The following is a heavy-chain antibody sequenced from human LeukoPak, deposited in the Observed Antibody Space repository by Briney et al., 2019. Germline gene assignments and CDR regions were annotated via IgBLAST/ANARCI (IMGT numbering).Heavy chain of an antibody. CDR1: GFTFGYYG. CDR2: ISSGSGTI. J-gene: IGHJ2*01. CDR3: ARDEDYGDYEIYWHFDL. V-gene: IGHV3-48*01. Sequence: PGGSLRLSCAASGFTFGYYGMNWVRQAPGKGLEWISYISSGSGTIYYADSVKGRFTISRDNSKNTLYLQMNSLRAEDTAVYYCARDEDYGDYEIYWHFDLWGRGTLVTVSS. D-gene: IGHD4-17*01.